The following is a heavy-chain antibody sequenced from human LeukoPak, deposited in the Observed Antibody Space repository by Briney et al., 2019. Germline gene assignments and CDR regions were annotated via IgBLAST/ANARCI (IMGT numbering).Heavy chain of an antibody. CDR1: GFTFSNYD. CDR3: ARALAAAGPFDY. CDR2: FHTAGDI. Sequence: GGSLRLSCAASGFTFSNYDMHWVRQATGKGLEWVSAFHTAGDIHYSGSVKGRFTISRENAKNSLYLQMNSLRAGDTAVYYCARALAAAGPFDYWGQGTLVTVSS. J-gene: IGHJ4*02. V-gene: IGHV3-13*01. D-gene: IGHD6-13*01.